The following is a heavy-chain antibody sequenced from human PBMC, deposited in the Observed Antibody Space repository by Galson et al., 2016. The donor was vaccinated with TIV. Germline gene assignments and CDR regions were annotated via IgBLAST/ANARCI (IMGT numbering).Heavy chain of an antibody. J-gene: IGHJ3*01. CDR3: ARGIVGASKAFDV. D-gene: IGHD1-26*01. Sequence: QSGAEVTKPGDSLKISCKASGSSFTHYNIHWVRQAPGQGLEWMGWINTGNGNTKYSQKLKGRVTLSGDTSATTAYMELNSLTSEDMAAYYCARGIVGASKAFDVWGQGTMVTVSS. V-gene: IGHV1-3*04. CDR1: GSSFTHYN. CDR2: INTGNGNT.